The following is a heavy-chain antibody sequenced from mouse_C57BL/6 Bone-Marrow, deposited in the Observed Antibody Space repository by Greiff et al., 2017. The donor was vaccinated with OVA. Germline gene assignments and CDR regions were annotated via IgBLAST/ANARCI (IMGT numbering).Heavy chain of an antibody. CDR1: GFTFSDYG. J-gene: IGHJ3*01. CDR3: ARVPSWYGAY. Sequence: EVMLVESGGGLVKPGGSLKLSCAASGFTFSDYGMHWVRQAPEKGLEWVAYISSGSITIYYADTVKGRFTIYRDNAKNTLFRQMTSLRSEDTAMYYCARVPSWYGAYWGQGTLVTVSA. V-gene: IGHV5-17*01. D-gene: IGHD2-14*01. CDR2: ISSGSITI.